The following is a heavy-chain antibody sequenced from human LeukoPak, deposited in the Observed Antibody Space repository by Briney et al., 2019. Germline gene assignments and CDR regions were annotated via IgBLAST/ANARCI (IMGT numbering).Heavy chain of an antibody. Sequence: GGSLRLSCAASGFTFSSYAMSWVRQAPGKGLEWVSGISGSGSSTYYADSVKGRFTISRDNSRNTLYLQINSLSAEDTSLYYCAKGGSPSCYTRFDYWGQGTLVAVSS. CDR2: ISGSGSST. V-gene: IGHV3-23*01. D-gene: IGHD2-2*02. CDR3: AKGGSPSCYTRFDY. J-gene: IGHJ4*02. CDR1: GFTFSSYA.